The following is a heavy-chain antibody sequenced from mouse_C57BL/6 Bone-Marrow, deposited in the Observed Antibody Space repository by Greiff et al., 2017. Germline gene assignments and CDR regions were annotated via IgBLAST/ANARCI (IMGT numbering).Heavy chain of an antibody. CDR2: INPYNGGT. V-gene: IGHV1-19*01. CDR1: GYTFTDYY. Sequence: VQLQQSGPVLVKPGASVKMSCKASGYTFTDYYMNWVKQSHGKSLEWIGVINPYNGGTSYNQKFKGKATLTVDKSSSTAYMELNSLTSEDSAVYYCARFDDDVAWFAYWGQGTLVTVSA. D-gene: IGHD2-4*01. CDR3: ARFDDDVAWFAY. J-gene: IGHJ3*01.